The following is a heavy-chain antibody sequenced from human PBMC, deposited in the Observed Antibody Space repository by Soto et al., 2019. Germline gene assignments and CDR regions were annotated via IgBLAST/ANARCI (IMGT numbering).Heavy chain of an antibody. CDR3: AHRRSSSWYPLFDY. D-gene: IGHD6-13*01. Sequence: GLDLEWLALISWDDDKRYSPSLKSRLTITKDTSKNQVVLTMTNMDPVDTATYYCAHRRSSSWYPLFDYWGQGTLVTVSS. J-gene: IGHJ4*02. CDR2: ISWDDDK. V-gene: IGHV2-5*02.